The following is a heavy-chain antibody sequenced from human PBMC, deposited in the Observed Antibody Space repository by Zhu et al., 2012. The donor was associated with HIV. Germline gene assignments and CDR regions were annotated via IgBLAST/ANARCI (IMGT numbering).Heavy chain of an antibody. CDR3: ARGGGXGAGYFNY. V-gene: IGHV4-39*07. J-gene: IGHJ4*03. CDR2: VFYSGNT. CDR1: GAAISSSSYY. D-gene: IGHD3-16*01. Sequence: QVQLQESGPGLVKPSETLSVMCSVSGAAISSSSYYWGWIRQPPGRGLEWIGSVFYSGNTNYNPSLKSRVSISADTSKRTLSLKLHSVTAADTAVYYCARGGGXGAGYFNYWGPGNPRSPSPQ.